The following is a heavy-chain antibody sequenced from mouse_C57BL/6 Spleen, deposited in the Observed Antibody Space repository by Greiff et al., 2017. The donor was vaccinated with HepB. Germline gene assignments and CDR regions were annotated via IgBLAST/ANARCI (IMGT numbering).Heavy chain of an antibody. CDR3: AREDTTDWYFDV. Sequence: VQLQQPGAELVKPGASVKMSCKASGYTFTSYWITWVKQRPGQGLEWIGDIYPGSGSTNYNETFKSKATLTVDTASSTAYMQLSSLTSEDSAVYYCAREDTTDWYFDVWGTGTTVTVSS. CDR2: IYPGSGST. CDR1: GYTFTSYW. J-gene: IGHJ1*03. D-gene: IGHD1-1*01. V-gene: IGHV1-55*01.